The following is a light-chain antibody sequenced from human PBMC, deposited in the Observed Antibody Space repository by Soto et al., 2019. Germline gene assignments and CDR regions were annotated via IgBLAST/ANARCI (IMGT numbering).Light chain of an antibody. CDR1: QSVGSS. V-gene: IGKV3-15*01. CDR3: QQYNNWPPWT. Sequence: EIVMTQSPATLSVSPGERVTLSCRASQSVGSSLAWYQQKPGQAPRLLIYGASTRATGIPARFSGSESGTEFSLTISSLQSEDLAIYYCQQYNNWPPWTFGQGTKVEIK. CDR2: GAS. J-gene: IGKJ1*01.